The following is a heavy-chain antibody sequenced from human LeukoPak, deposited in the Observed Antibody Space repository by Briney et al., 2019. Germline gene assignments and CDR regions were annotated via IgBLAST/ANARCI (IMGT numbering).Heavy chain of an antibody. CDR1: GFGDSGNA. J-gene: IGHJ4*02. V-gene: IGHV3-23*01. CDR2: ISGTSDNT. D-gene: IGHD6-19*01. CDR3: SKGRRVTGTLALDY. Sequence: GGSLRLSCEASGFGDSGNAMAWVRQAAGKGLEWVSAISGTSDNTYYADSVRGRFTISRDNSKNTLYLQVNSLRAEDTAIYYCSKGRRVTGTLALDYWGQGTLVTVSS.